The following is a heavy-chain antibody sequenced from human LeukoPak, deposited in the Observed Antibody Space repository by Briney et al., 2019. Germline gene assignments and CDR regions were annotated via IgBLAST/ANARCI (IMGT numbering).Heavy chain of an antibody. CDR1: GGSISSYY. V-gene: IGHV4-59*01. CDR3: ARGRWLQFGYYFDY. J-gene: IGHJ4*02. Sequence: PSETLSLTCTVSGGSISSYYWSWIRQPPGKGLEWIGYIYYSGSTNYNPSLKSRVTISVDTSKSQFSLKLSSVAAADTAVYYCARGRWLQFGYYFDYWGQGTLVTVSS. CDR2: IYYSGST. D-gene: IGHD5-24*01.